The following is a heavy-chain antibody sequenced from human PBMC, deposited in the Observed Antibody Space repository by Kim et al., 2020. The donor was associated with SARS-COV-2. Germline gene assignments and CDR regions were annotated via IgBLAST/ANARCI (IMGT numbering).Heavy chain of an antibody. J-gene: IGHJ6*02. CDR2: VGPT. CDR3: TTLNYGMDV. Sequence: VGPTDYAAPVKGRFTISSDDAKNTLNLQMNSLKTEDTAVYYCTTLNYGMDVWGQGTTVTVSS. V-gene: IGHV3-15*01.